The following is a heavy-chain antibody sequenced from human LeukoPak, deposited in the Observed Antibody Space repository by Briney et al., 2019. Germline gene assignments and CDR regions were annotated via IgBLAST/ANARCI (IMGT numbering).Heavy chain of an antibody. V-gene: IGHV3-21*01. CDR2: ISSSSSYI. D-gene: IGHD3-22*01. Sequence: PGGSLRLSCAASGFTFSSYSMNWVRQAPGKGLEWVSSISSSSSYIYYADSVRGRFTISRDNAKNSLYLQMNNLRAEDTAVYYCARDVDYYDSSGYYYAWFDPWGQGTLVTVSS. CDR1: GFTFSSYS. J-gene: IGHJ5*02. CDR3: ARDVDYYDSSGYYYAWFDP.